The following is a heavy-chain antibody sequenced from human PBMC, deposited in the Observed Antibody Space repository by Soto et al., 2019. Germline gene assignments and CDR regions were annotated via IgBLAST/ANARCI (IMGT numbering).Heavy chain of an antibody. Sequence: QVPLQESGAGLVQPSETLSLTCSVSGGSITGSRYYWTWIRQPPGKGLEWIGYIYYTGTTYYNPSLDIRLSISVDTSNNHFSLKLNSVTAADTAVYYCARDSSGYNTIDFWGQGTLVTVSS. D-gene: IGHD3-22*01. CDR3: ARDSSGYNTIDF. V-gene: IGHV4-30-4*01. J-gene: IGHJ4*02. CDR2: IYYTGTT. CDR1: GGSITGSRYY.